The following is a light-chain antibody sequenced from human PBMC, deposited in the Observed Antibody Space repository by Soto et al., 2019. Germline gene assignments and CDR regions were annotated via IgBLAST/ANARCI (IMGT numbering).Light chain of an antibody. J-gene: IGLJ2*01. CDR1: SSNIGSNS. V-gene: IGLV1-44*01. CDR3: AAWDDSLNGVV. CDR2: SSN. Sequence: QAVVTQPPSASGTPGQRVTISCSGSSSNIGSNSVNWYQQLPGTAPKLLMYSSNQRPSGVPDRCSGSKSGTSASLAISGLQSEDEADYYCAAWDDSLNGVVFGGGTKLTVL.